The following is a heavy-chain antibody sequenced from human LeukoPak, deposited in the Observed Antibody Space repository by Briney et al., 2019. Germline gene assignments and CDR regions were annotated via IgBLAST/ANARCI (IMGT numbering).Heavy chain of an antibody. Sequence: PGRSLRLSCAASGFTFDDYAMHWVRHAPGKGLEWVSGISWNSGSIGYADSVKGRFTISRDNAKNSLYLQMNSLRAEDTALYYCAKGQDKLRYFDWPDWGQGTLVTVSS. D-gene: IGHD3-9*01. CDR2: ISWNSGSI. CDR3: AKGQDKLRYFDWPD. V-gene: IGHV3-9*01. J-gene: IGHJ4*02. CDR1: GFTFDDYA.